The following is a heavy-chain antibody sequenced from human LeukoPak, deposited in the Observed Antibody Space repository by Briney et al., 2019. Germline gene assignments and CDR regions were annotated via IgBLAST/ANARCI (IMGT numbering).Heavy chain of an antibody. CDR3: ARRSYSVNYPGH. J-gene: IGHJ4*02. V-gene: IGHV5-51*01. D-gene: IGHD1-26*01. CDR2: IYPADSDS. Sequence: GESLKISCKGSGYSFGDFWIGWVRQLPGKGLEWMGIIYPADSDSGYSPSFRGQVTISADKSTTTAYLQWSSLKASDTAMYYCARRSYSVNYPGHWGQGTLVTVSS. CDR1: GYSFGDFW.